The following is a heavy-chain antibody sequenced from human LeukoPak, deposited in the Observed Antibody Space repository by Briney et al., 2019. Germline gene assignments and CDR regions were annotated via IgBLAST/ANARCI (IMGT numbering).Heavy chain of an antibody. CDR2: IYSGGST. D-gene: IGHD3-10*01. CDR1: GFTVSSNY. Sequence: GGSLRLSCAASGFTVSSNYMSWFRQAPGKGLEWVSVIYSGGSTYYADSVKGRFTISRDNSKNTLYLQMNSLRAEDTAVYYCASSEGPNHYYYYYGMDVWGQGTTVTVSS. J-gene: IGHJ6*02. V-gene: IGHV3-53*01. CDR3: ASSEGPNHYYYYYGMDV.